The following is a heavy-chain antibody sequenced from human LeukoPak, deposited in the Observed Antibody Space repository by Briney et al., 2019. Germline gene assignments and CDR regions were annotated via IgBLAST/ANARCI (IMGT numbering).Heavy chain of an antibody. CDR2: IRYSGNT. CDR1: GDSIISSRYY. Sequence: SETLSLTCTVSGDSIISSRYYWGWIRQPPGKGLEWIASIRYSGNTFYNPSFKSRVTISVDTSNNQLSLRLSSVTAADAVVYYCARLRDGRWLLEYWGQGTLVTVSS. J-gene: IGHJ4*02. CDR3: ARLRDGRWLLEY. V-gene: IGHV4-39*01. D-gene: IGHD4-23*01.